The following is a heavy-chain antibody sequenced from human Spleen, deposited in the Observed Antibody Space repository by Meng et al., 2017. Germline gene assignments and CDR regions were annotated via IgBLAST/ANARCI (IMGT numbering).Heavy chain of an antibody. J-gene: IGHJ4*02. V-gene: IGHV3-11*04. CDR1: GFTFSDYY. CDR2: LSSGGSTI. D-gene: IGHD3-22*01. Sequence: GESLKISCAASGFTFSDYYMSWIRQAPGKGLEWVSFLSSGGSTIYYADSVKGRFTISRDNAKNSLYLQMNSLRAEDTAVYYCARDHLEAYYDSSGPDYWGQGALVTVSS. CDR3: ARDHLEAYYDSSGPDY.